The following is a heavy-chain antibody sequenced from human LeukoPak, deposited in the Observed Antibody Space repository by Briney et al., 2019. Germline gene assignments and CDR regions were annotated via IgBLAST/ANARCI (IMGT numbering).Heavy chain of an antibody. CDR3: ASLAGGTYYYDSSAHDAFDI. CDR1: GGSISSYY. D-gene: IGHD3-22*01. J-gene: IGHJ3*02. CDR2: IYYSGST. V-gene: IGHV4-59*01. Sequence: KPSETLSLTCTVSGGSISSYYWSWIRQPPGKGLEWIGYIYYSGSTNYNPSLKSRVTISVDTSKNQFSLKLSSVTAADTAVYYCASLAGGTYYYDSSAHDAFDIWGQGTMVTVSS.